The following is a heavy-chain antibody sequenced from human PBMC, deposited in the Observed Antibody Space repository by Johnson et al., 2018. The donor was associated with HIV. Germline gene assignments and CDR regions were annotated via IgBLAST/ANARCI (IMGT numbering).Heavy chain of an antibody. Sequence: QVQLVESGGGVVQPGKSLRLSCAASGFTFSTYPMHWVRQAPGKGLEWVALMSYDGSNKYYADSVKGRFTISRDNSKNTLYVQMNSLRAEDTAVYSCAREEAYCGGDCYSAFDIWGQGTMVTVSS. D-gene: IGHD2-21*02. J-gene: IGHJ3*02. CDR3: AREEAYCGGDCYSAFDI. CDR1: GFTFSTYP. CDR2: MSYDGSNK. V-gene: IGHV3-30-3*01.